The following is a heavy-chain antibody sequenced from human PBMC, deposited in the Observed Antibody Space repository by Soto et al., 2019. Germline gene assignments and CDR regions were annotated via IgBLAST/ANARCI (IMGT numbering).Heavy chain of an antibody. J-gene: IGHJ6*02. CDR1: GGSISSYY. CDR2: VHHSWGS. V-gene: IGHV4-59*08. Sequence: QVQLQESGPGLVKPSETLSLSCTVSGGSISSYYWSWFRQSPGKRMEWIGYVHHSWGSSYNPYLQSRVAISLETSKSQFSLKVTSVTATDTAVYYCARQGFGPLHGLVDVWGQGTTVTVSS. CDR3: ARQGFGPLHGLVDV. D-gene: IGHD3-10*01.